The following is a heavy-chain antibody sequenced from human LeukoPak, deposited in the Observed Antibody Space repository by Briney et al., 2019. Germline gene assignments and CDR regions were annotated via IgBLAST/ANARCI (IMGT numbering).Heavy chain of an antibody. CDR2: IKSKTAGGTT. J-gene: IGHJ4*02. V-gene: IGHV3-15*01. CDR1: GFTVSNNY. CDR3: TSSYTSGWYGPFDY. Sequence: GGSLRLSCEVSGFTVSNNYMSWVRQAPGKGLEWVARIKSKTAGGTTDYAAPEKGRFTISRDDSKNTLYLQMNSLETEDTAVYYCTSSYTSGWYGPFDYWGQGTLVTVSS. D-gene: IGHD6-19*01.